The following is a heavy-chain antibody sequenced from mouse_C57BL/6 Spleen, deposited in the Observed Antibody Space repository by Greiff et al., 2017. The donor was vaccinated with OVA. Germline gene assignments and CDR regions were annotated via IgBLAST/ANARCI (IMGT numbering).Heavy chain of an antibody. J-gene: IGHJ4*01. CDR1: GYTFTSYD. CDR2: IYPRDGST. D-gene: IGHD1-1*01. CDR3: ARDYDGSTHYAMDY. V-gene: IGHV1-85*01. Sequence: QVQLQQSGPELVKPGASVKLSCKASGYTFTSYDINWVKQRPGKGLEWIGWIYPRDGSTKYNEKFKGKATLTVDTSSSTAYMELHSLTSEDSAVYFCARDYDGSTHYAMDYWGQGTSVTVSS.